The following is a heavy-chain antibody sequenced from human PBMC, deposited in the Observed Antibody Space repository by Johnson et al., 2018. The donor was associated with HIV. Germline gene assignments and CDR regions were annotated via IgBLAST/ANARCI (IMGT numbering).Heavy chain of an antibody. CDR1: GFTVSNNF. CDR3: AREGPSERAGFDI. CDR2: ISYDGNNK. J-gene: IGHJ3*02. Sequence: QVQLVESGGGLMQPGGSLRLSCVASGFTVSNNFMSWVRQAPGKGLEWVAVISYDGNNKYYTDSVKGRFTISRDNARNTLYLQMNSLRADDTAVYYCAREGPSERAGFDIWGQGTMVTVSS. V-gene: IGHV3-30*14.